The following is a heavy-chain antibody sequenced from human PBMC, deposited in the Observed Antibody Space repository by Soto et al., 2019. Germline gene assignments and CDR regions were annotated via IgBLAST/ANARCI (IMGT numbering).Heavy chain of an antibody. Sequence: SETLSLTCTVSGDSISSGDYYWSWIRQPPGKGLEWIGCIYYSGNTYYNPSLKRRFSISVDTSKNQFSLQLSSVTVADTAVYYCARDFKRYSSRPGPLESWGLGALVTVSS. V-gene: IGHV4-30-4*01. D-gene: IGHD6-13*01. CDR2: IYYSGNT. CDR1: GDSISSGDYY. J-gene: IGHJ4*02. CDR3: ARDFKRYSSRPGPLES.